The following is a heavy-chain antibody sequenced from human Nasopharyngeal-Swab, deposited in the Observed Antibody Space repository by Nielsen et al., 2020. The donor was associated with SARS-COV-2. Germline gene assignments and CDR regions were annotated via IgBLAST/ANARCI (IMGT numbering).Heavy chain of an antibody. J-gene: IGHJ4*02. CDR1: GFTFSSYA. V-gene: IGHV3-21*01. CDR3: ARGSDTALYYFDS. D-gene: IGHD5-18*01. CDR2: ISSTGSYI. Sequence: GESLKIPCAASGFTFSSYAMSWVRQAPGKGLEWVSSISSTGSYIYYADSVKGRFTISRDNAKNSLYLQMNGLRAEDTAVYYCARGSDTALYYFDSWGQGTLVTVSS.